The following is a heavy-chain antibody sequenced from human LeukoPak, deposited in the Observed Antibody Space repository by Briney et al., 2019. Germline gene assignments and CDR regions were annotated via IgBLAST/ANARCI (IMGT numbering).Heavy chain of an antibody. Sequence: ASVKVSCKASGYTFTGYYMHWVRQATGQGLEWMGWMNPNSGNTGYAQKFQGRVTMTRNTSISTAYMELSSLRSEDTAVYYCARGEDYGSGTNFDYWGQGTLVTVSS. V-gene: IGHV1-8*02. CDR1: GYTFTGYY. D-gene: IGHD3-10*01. J-gene: IGHJ4*02. CDR2: MNPNSGNT. CDR3: ARGEDYGSGTNFDY.